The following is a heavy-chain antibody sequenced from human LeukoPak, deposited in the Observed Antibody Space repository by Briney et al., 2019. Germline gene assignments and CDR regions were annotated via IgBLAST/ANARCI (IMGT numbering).Heavy chain of an antibody. CDR1: GFTFKTYS. V-gene: IGHV3-48*01. Sequence: GGSLRLSCAASGFTFKTYSMNWVRQAPGKGLEWVSYISSSSNSIYYADSVKGRFTISRDNAKSSLFLQMNSLRAEDTAVYYCARQESRDGYNYVDYWGQGTLVTVSS. J-gene: IGHJ4*02. CDR3: ARQESRDGYNYVDY. D-gene: IGHD5-24*01. CDR2: ISSSSNSI.